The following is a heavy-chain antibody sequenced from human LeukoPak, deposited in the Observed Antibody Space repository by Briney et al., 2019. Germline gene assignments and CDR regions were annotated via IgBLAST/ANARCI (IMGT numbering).Heavy chain of an antibody. CDR1: GFTFSSYA. CDR2: ISGSGGST. V-gene: IGHV3-23*01. J-gene: IGHJ4*02. D-gene: IGHD4-17*01. Sequence: GGSLRLSCAASGFTFSSYAMSWVRPAPGKGLEWVSAISGSGGSTYYADSVKGRFTISRDNSKNTLYLQMNSLRAEDTAVYYCAKNPDYGDYDLQNFDYWGQGTLVTVSS. CDR3: AKNPDYGDYDLQNFDY.